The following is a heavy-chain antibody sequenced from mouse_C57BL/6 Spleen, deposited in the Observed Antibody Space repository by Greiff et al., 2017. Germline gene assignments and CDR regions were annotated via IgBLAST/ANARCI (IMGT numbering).Heavy chain of an antibody. Sequence: VQLQQSGAELVRPGASVTLSCKASGYTFTDYEMHWVKQTPVHGLEWIGAIDPETGGTAYNQKFKGKAILTADKSSSTAYMALRSLTSEDSAVYYCTRLPITTVVATGYFDCWGQGTTLTVSS. CDR1: GYTFTDYE. CDR2: IDPETGGT. D-gene: IGHD1-1*01. J-gene: IGHJ2*01. V-gene: IGHV1-15*01. CDR3: TRLPITTVVATGYFDC.